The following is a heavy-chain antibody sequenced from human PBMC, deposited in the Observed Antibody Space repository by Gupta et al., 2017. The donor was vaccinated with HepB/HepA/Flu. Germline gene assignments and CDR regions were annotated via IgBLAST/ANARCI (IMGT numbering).Heavy chain of an antibody. J-gene: IGHJ5*02. V-gene: IGHV2-5*02. D-gene: IGHD1-1*01. CDR1: GFSLSTSGVG. Sequence: QITLQESGPTRVKPTQTLALTCTFSGFSLSTSGVGVGWVRQAPGKALEHLAFIYWDDDKRYSQSLKTRRTITKDTSKNEGVRTVTNVDTVDKDTYYCVQRGQWSGKWNTGWFDQWGQGIPVTVSS. CDR3: VQRGQWSGKWNTGWFDQ. CDR2: IYWDDDK.